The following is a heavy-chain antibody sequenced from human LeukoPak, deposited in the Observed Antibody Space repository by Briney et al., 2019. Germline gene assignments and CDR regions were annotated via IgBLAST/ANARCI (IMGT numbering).Heavy chain of an antibody. V-gene: IGHV4-59*01. CDR2: IYYSGST. D-gene: IGHD3-22*01. CDR3: AREGRYYYDSSGYDAFDI. CDR1: GGSISSYY. J-gene: IGHJ3*02. Sequence: PSETLSLTCTVSGGSISSYYLSWIRQPPGKGLECIGYIYYSGSTNYNPSLKSRVTISVDTSKNQFSLKLSSVTAADTAVYYCAREGRYYYDSSGYDAFDIWGQGTMVTVSS.